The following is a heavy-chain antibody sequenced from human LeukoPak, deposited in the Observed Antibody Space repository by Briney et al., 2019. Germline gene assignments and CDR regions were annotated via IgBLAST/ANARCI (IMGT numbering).Heavy chain of an antibody. D-gene: IGHD6-13*01. V-gene: IGHV4-31*03. CDR1: GGSISSGGYY. CDR3: ARYSDNWFDP. Sequence: PSETLSLTCTVSGGSISSGGYYWSWIRQHPGKGLEWIGYIYYSGSTYYNPSLKSRVTISVDTSKNQFSLKLSSVTAADTAVYYCARYSDNWFDPWGQGTLVTVSS. CDR2: IYYSGST. J-gene: IGHJ5*02.